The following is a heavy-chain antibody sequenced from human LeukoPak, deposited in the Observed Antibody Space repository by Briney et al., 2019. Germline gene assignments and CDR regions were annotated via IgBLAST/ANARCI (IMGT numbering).Heavy chain of an antibody. J-gene: IGHJ4*02. D-gene: IGHD1-20*01. CDR2: IYYSGST. V-gene: IGHV4-59*01. CDR1: GGSISSYY. CDR3: ARITFSTIVDY. Sequence: SETLSLTCTVSGGSISSYYWSWIRQPPGKGLEWIGYIYYSGSTDYNPSLKSRVTISVDTSKNRFSLKLSSVTAADTAVYYCARITFSTIVDYWGQGTLVTVSS.